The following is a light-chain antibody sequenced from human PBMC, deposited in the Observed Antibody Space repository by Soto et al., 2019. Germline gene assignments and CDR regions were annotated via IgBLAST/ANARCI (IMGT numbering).Light chain of an antibody. V-gene: IGLV4-69*01. J-gene: IGLJ3*02. CDR1: SGHXTYA. Sequence: QLVLTQSPSASASXXXSVXXXCTLSSGHXTYAIAWHQQQPEKGPRYLMNLYSDGSHKKGDGVPDRFSGSSSGAERYLTISSLQSEDEADYYCQTWGTGLQVFGGGTKVTVL. CDR2: LYSDGSH. CDR3: QTWGTGLQV.